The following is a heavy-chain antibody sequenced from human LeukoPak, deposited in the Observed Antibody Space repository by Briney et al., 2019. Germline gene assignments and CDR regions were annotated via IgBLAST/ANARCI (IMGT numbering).Heavy chain of an antibody. J-gene: IGHJ4*02. CDR3: ARGLYPAAGSDY. D-gene: IGHD6-13*01. CDR1: GYTFINYA. Sequence: GASVNVSCKASGYTFINYAIHWARQAPGQRLEWMGWINAGNGHTKYSQKFQGRVTITRDTSASTAYMELSSLRSEDTAVYYCARGLYPAAGSDYWGQGTLVTVSS. CDR2: INAGNGHT. V-gene: IGHV1-3*01.